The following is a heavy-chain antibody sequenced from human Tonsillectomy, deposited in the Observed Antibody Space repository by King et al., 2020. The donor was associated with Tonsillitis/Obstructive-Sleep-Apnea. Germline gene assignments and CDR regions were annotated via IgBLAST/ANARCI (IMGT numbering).Heavy chain of an antibody. CDR2: IVYSGSA. V-gene: IGHV4-59*01. D-gene: IGHD2-15*01. J-gene: IGHJ4*02. Sequence: QLQESGPGLVKPSETLSLTCSVSGGSIGSYFWNWIRQPPGKGLEWIAYIVYSGSANYNPSLKIRVTISVDTSQNQFSLKVSSVTAAETAVYYCARDPGYCSAGSCYPFYFDYWGQGALVTVSS. CDR1: GGSIGSYF. CDR3: ARDPGYCSAGSCYPFYFDY.